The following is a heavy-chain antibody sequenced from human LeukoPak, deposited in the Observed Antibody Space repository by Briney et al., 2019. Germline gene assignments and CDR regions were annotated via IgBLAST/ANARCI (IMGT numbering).Heavy chain of an antibody. CDR1: GGSISSSSYY. Sequence: SETLSLTCTVSGGSISSSSYYWGWIRQPPGKGLEWIGNIYYSRSTYSNPSLKSRVTISVDTSKNQFSLKLSSVTAADTAVYYCARQRGPFDYWGQGTLVTVSS. CDR2: IYYSRST. J-gene: IGHJ4*02. CDR3: ARQRGPFDY. V-gene: IGHV4-39*01.